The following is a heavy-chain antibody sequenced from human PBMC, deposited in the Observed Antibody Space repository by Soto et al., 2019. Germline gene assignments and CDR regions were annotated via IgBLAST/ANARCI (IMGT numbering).Heavy chain of an antibody. V-gene: IGHV1-69*13. J-gene: IGHJ6*02. Sequence: ASVKVSCKASGGTFSSYAISWVREAPGQGLEWMGGIIPIFGTANYAQKFQGRVTITADESTSTAYMELSSLRSEDTAVYYCARDMGIAARLGDYYGMDVWGQGTTVTVSS. CDR1: GGTFSSYA. CDR2: IIPIFGTA. CDR3: ARDMGIAARLGDYYGMDV. D-gene: IGHD6-6*01.